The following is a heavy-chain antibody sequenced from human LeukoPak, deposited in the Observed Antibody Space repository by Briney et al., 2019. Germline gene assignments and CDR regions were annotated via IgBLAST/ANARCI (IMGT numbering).Heavy chain of an antibody. V-gene: IGHV4-30-4*07. D-gene: IGHD2-15*01. CDR3: ARGIRGDY. CDR1: GGSISSGGYS. Sequence: SQTLALTCAVSGGSISSGGYSWSWIRQPPGKGLEWIGYIYYSGSTYYNPSLKSRVTISVDTSKNQFSLKLSSVTAADTAVYYCARGIRGDYWGQGTLVTVSS. CDR2: IYYSGST. J-gene: IGHJ4*02.